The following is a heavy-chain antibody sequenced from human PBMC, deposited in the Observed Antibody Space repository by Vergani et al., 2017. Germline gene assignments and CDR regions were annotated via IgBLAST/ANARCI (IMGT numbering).Heavy chain of an antibody. CDR1: GGTFSSYA. Sequence: QVQLVQSGAEVKKPGSSVKVSCKASGGTFSSYAISWVRQAPGQGLEWMGGIIPIFGTANYAQKFQGRVTITADESTSTAYMELSSLRSEDTAVYYCARSARPYYYDSSGLKDAFDIWGQGIMVTASS. V-gene: IGHV1-69*01. J-gene: IGHJ3*02. CDR3: ARSARPYYYDSSGLKDAFDI. CDR2: IIPIFGTA. D-gene: IGHD3-22*01.